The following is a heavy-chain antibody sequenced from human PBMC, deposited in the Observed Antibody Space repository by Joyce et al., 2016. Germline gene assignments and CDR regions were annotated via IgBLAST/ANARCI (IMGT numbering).Heavy chain of an antibody. CDR1: GFTFSSYA. CDR3: AKDLNEYATSPFDY. CDR2: INGGART. J-gene: IGHJ4*02. D-gene: IGHD2-2*01. V-gene: IGHV3-23*01. Sequence: EVQLLQSGGGLVQPGGSLRLSCAASGFTFSSYAMSWVRQAPGKGLEWVSAINGGARTYYADSMKGRFTISRDNSKNTLYLQMNSLRADDTALYYCAKDLNEYATSPFDYWGQGTLVTVSS.